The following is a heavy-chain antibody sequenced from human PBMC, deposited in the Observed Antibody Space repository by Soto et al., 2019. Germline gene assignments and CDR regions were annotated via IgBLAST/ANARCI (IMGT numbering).Heavy chain of an antibody. J-gene: IGHJ5*02. D-gene: IGHD1-7*01. CDR3: DRGYITGTTVWFDP. CDR2: IYHSGST. CDR1: DGYISSGGYS. Sequence: SETKSHTNAVSDGYISSGGYSWSWIKPPPGKGLEWIGYIYHSGSTYYNPSLKSRVTISVDRSKNQFSLKLSSVTAADTAVYYCDRGYITGTTVWFDPWGQGTLVTVSS. V-gene: IGHV4-30-2*01.